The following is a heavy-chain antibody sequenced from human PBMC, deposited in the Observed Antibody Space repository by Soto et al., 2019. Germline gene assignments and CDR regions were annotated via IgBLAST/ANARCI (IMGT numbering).Heavy chain of an antibody. J-gene: IGHJ6*03. CDR2: ISSRSSYI. CDR1: GFTLSRYT. CDR3: ARERGRGASPDNYTDV. Sequence: EVQLVESGGGLVTPGGSLRLSCAASGFTLSRYTMNWVRQAPGKGLEWVSSISSRSSYIHYADSVKGRFTISRDNAKNSLYLQMNSLRAEDTAVYYCARERGRGASPDNYTDVWGKGTTVTVSS. D-gene: IGHD1-26*01. V-gene: IGHV3-21*01.